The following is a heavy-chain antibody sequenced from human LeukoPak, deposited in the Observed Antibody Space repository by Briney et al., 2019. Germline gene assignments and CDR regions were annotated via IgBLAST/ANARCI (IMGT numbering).Heavy chain of an antibody. D-gene: IGHD6-6*01. CDR3: ARDRRGQLQAFDI. Sequence: PSETLSLTCTVSGGSISDYFWSWIRQPPGKGLEWVGYVFYNGSTNYNPSLKSRVTISIDTSRIRFSLRLSSVTAADTAVYYCARDRRGQLQAFDIWGQGTMVTVSS. CDR2: VFYNGST. V-gene: IGHV4-59*12. CDR1: GGSISDYF. J-gene: IGHJ3*02.